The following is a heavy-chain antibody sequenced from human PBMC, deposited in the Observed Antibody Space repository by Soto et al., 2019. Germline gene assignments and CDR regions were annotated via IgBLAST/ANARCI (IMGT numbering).Heavy chain of an antibody. D-gene: IGHD3-16*01. J-gene: IGHJ6*02. CDR1: GGSVSSGHYY. Sequence: TSETQSLLSNLSGGSVSSGHYYWSWIRQPPGEGLECIGYIYYRGSTYYNPALKSRDTISVDTSKNQFSLKLSSVTAADTAAYYCARGGGLDYYYCIHVWVQGTRFTVSS. CDR3: ARGGGLDYYYCIHV. V-gene: IGHV4-30-4*08. CDR2: IYYRGST.